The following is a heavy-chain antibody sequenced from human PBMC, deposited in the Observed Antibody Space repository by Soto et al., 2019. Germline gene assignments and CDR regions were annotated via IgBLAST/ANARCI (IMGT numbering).Heavy chain of an antibody. CDR3: ASGHAVAGGYYFDY. J-gene: IGHJ4*02. V-gene: IGHV4-34*01. D-gene: IGHD6-19*01. Sequence: QVQLQQWGAGLLKPSETLSLTCAVYGGSFSGYYWSWIRQPPGKGLEWIGEINHSGSTNYNPSLKSRVTISLHTDKNQLSLRLSSVTAADTAVYYCASGHAVAGGYYFDYWGQVHLVTVSS. CDR1: GGSFSGYY. CDR2: INHSGST.